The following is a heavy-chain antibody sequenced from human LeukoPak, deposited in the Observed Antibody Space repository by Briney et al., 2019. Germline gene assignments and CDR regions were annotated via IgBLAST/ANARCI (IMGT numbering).Heavy chain of an antibody. D-gene: IGHD5-24*01. Sequence: PGGSLRLSCAASGFTFSSYAMHWFRQAPGKGLDWVAVISYDGSNKYYADSVKGRFTISRDNSKNTLYLQMNSLRAEDTAVYYCVTKDGYSFDYWGQGTLVTVSS. V-gene: IGHV3-30*04. CDR2: ISYDGSNK. CDR3: VTKDGYSFDY. CDR1: GFTFSSYA. J-gene: IGHJ4*02.